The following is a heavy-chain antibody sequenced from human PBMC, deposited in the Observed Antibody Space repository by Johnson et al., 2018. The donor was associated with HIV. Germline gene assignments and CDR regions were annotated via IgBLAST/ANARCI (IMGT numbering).Heavy chain of an antibody. Sequence: VQLVESGGGVVQPGRSLRLSCAASGFSFSSYAMHWVRQAPGKGLEWVALMSFDGSNKYYADSVKGRFTISRDNAKNSLYLQMNSLRAEDTAVYYCARSYSSSSHDAFDIWGQGTMVTVSS. CDR1: GFSFSSYA. J-gene: IGHJ3*02. CDR3: ARSYSSSSHDAFDI. CDR2: MSFDGSNK. V-gene: IGHV3-30*04. D-gene: IGHD6-6*01.